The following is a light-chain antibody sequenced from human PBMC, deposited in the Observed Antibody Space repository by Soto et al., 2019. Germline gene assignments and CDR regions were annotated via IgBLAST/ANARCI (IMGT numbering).Light chain of an antibody. CDR1: SGSISSNY. V-gene: IGLV6-57*03. CDR2: EDN. CDR3: QSYDSRNWV. Sequence: NFMLTQPHSVSESPGKTVTISCTRSSGSISSNYVQWYQQRPGSAPTTVIYEDNQRPSGVPDRFSGSIDSSSNSASLTISGLKTEDEADFSFQSYDSRNWVFGGGTKLTVL. J-gene: IGLJ3*02.